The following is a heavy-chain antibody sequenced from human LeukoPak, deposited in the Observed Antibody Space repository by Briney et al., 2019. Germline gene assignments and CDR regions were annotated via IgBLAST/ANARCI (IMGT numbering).Heavy chain of an antibody. J-gene: IGHJ4*02. CDR1: GFSFSTYA. CDR2: ISYDGNNK. V-gene: IGHV3-30*04. Sequence: PGGSLRLSCAASGFSFSTYALHWVRQAPGKGLEWVAVISYDGNNKFYADSVKGRFTISRDNSKNTLYLQMNSLRAEDTAVYYCAKDMKYCSGGSCYSGSMTTVTTIDYWGQGTLVTVSS. CDR3: AKDMKYCSGGSCYSGSMTTVTTIDY. D-gene: IGHD2-15*01.